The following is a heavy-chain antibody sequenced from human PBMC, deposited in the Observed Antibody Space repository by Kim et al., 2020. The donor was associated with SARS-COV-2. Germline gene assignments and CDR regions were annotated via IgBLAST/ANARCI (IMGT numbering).Heavy chain of an antibody. Sequence: GGSLRLSCAASGFTFSSYDMHWVRQAPGKGLEWVSAIGTSGDTYYPGSVKGRFTISSENAKNSLYLQMNSRRAGETAVYYCARGWGGIVVATLCYWGQGTMVTVSS. CDR2: IGTSGDT. D-gene: IGHD1-26*01. CDR3: ARGWGGIVVATLCY. J-gene: IGHJ4*02. CDR1: GFTFSSYD. V-gene: IGHV3-13*04.